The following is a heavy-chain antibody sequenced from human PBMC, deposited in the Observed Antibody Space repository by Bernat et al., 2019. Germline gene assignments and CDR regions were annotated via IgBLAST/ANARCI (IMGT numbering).Heavy chain of an antibody. CDR2: INTNTGNP. D-gene: IGHD3-3*01. V-gene: IGHV7-4-1*02. CDR1: GYTFTSYA. J-gene: IGHJ2*01. Sequence: QVQLVQSGSELKKPGASVKVSCKASGYTFTSYAMNWVRQAPGQGLEWMGWINTNTGNPTYAQGFTVRFVFSLDTSVSTAYLQISSLKAEDTAVYYCAKSDFWSGYYDWYFDLWGRGTLVTVSS. CDR3: AKSDFWSGYYDWYFDL.